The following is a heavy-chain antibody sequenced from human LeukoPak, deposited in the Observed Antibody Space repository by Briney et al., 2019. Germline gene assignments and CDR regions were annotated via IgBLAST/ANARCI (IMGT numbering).Heavy chain of an antibody. V-gene: IGHV4-39*01. D-gene: IGHD2-15*01. CDR1: GGSISSSSYY. CDR2: IYYSGST. Sequence: SETLSLTRTVSGGSISSSSYYWGWIRQPPGKGLEWIGSIYYSGSTYYNPSLKSRVTISVDTSKNQFSLKLSSMTAADTAVYYCARRVYRGRYCSGGSCYSEPGRPNWFDPWGQGTLVTVSS. CDR3: ARRVYRGRYCSGGSCYSEPGRPNWFDP. J-gene: IGHJ5*02.